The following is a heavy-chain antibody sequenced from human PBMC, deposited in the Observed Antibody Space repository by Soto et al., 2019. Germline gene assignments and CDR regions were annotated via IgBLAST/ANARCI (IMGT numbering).Heavy chain of an antibody. Sequence: PSETLSLTCTVSGGSISSSSYYWGWIRQPPGKVLEWIGSSFDTGSTYHNPSLKSRVTISVDTSKNQFSLKLSSVTAADTAVYYCARQGRYYNDSSGYYVDYWGQGALVTVSS. D-gene: IGHD3-22*01. CDR2: SFDTGST. CDR1: GGSISSSSYY. CDR3: ARQGRYYNDSSGYYVDY. V-gene: IGHV4-39*01. J-gene: IGHJ4*02.